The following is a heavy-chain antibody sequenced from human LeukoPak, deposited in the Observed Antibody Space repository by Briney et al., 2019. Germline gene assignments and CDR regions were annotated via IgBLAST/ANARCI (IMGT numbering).Heavy chain of an antibody. V-gene: IGHV3-30*18. CDR3: AKDRETTASGTFDY. CDR1: GFTFSNYG. J-gene: IGHJ4*02. D-gene: IGHD6-13*01. CDR2: ISDDGSKK. Sequence: PGGSLRLSCAASGFTFSNYGMHYVRQAPGKGLEWAAVISDDGSKKYYADSVNGRFTISRDTSNNTLYLHMNSLRPEDTAVYYCAKDRETTASGTFDYWGQGSLVTVSS.